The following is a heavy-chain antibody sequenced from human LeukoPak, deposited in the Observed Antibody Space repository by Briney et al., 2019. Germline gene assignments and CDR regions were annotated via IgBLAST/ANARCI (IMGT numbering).Heavy chain of an antibody. V-gene: IGHV3-9*01. CDR2: ISWNSGSI. Sequence: PGGSLRLSCAASGFTFDDYAMHWVRQAPGKGLEWVSGISWNSGSIGYADSVKGRFTISRDNAKNSLYLQMNSLRAEDTAVYYCATGDYYGSGSYYNFPLRRLVFDYWGQGTLVTVSS. J-gene: IGHJ4*02. D-gene: IGHD3-10*01. CDR3: ATGDYYGSGSYYNFPLRRLVFDY. CDR1: GFTFDDYA.